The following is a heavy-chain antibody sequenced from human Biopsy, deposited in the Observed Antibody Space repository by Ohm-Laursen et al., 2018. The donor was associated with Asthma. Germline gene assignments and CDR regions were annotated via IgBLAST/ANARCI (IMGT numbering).Heavy chain of an antibody. CDR2: IDPNSGGT. Sequence: ASVKVSCKASGYPFTDYYVHWVRQAPGQGLEWMGRIDPNSGGTNYAQKFLGRVTMTRDTSVNTAFMVLSRLRSDDTAVYYCARIKIRNGAGTDRYFDLWGRGTLVTVSS. J-gene: IGHJ2*01. V-gene: IGHV1-2*06. D-gene: IGHD3-16*01. CDR1: GYPFTDYY. CDR3: ARIKIRNGAGTDRYFDL.